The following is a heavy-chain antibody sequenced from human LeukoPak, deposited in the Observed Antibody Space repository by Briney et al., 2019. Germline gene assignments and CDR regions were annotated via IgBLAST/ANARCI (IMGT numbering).Heavy chain of an antibody. V-gene: IGHV3-9*01. J-gene: IGHJ6*03. CDR2: ISWNSGSI. Sequence: GGSLRLSCAASGFTFDDHAMHWVRQAPGKGLEWVSGISWNSGSIGYADSVEGRFTISRDNAKNSLYLQMNSLRAEDTAMYYCAKDSARGYYYYYMDVWGKGPRSPSP. D-gene: IGHD3-10*01. CDR3: AKDSARGYYYYYMDV. CDR1: GFTFDDHA.